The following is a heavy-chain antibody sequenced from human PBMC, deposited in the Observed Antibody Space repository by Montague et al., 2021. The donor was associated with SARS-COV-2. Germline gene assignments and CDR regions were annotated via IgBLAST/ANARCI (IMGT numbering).Heavy chain of an antibody. J-gene: IGHJ5*02. V-gene: IGHV4-39*01. CDR3: ARHARRGFVATPSGCFDP. CDR2: IYYSGST. D-gene: IGHD5-12*01. CDR1: GGSISSSSYY. Sequence: SETLSLTCTVSGGSISSSSYYWGWVRQPPGKGLEWIGSIYYSGSTYYNPSLKSRVTISVDTSKNQFSLKLSSVTAADTAVYYCARHARRGFVATPSGCFDPWGQGTLVTVSS.